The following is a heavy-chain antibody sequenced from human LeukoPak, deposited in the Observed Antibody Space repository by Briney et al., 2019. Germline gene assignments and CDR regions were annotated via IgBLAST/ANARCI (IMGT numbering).Heavy chain of an antibody. CDR1: GFTFSSYW. CDR2: IKQDGSEK. V-gene: IGHV3-7*01. CDR3: ARGGGYDYGDY. D-gene: IGHD3-16*01. J-gene: IGHJ4*02. Sequence: SGGSLRLSCAASGFTFSSYWMTWVRQAPGKGLEWVANIKQDGSEKYYVDSVKGRFTLSRDNAKNLLYLQMNSLRAEDTAVYYCARGGGYDYGDYWGQGTLVTVSS.